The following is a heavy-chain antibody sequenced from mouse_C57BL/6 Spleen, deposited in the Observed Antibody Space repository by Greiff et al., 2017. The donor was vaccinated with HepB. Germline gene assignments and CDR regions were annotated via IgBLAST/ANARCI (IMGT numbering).Heavy chain of an antibody. CDR3: AREGVLGQDWYFDV. CDR1: GYAFTNYL. D-gene: IGHD4-1*01. J-gene: IGHJ1*03. CDR2: INPGSGGT. Sequence: QVQLKQSGAELVRPGTSVKVSCKASGYAFTNYLIEWVKQRPGQGLEWIGVINPGSGGTNYNEKFKGKATLTADKSSSTAYMQLSSLTSEDSAVYFCAREGVLGQDWYFDVWGTGTTVTVSS. V-gene: IGHV1-54*01.